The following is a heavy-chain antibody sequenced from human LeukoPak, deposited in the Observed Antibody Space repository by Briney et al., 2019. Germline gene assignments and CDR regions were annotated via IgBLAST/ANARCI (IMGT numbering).Heavy chain of an antibody. V-gene: IGHV3-53*01. Sequence: PGGSLRLSCAASGFTVSTYYMTWVRQAPGKGLECVSVIYSGGSTYYADSVKGRFTVSRDNSKNTLYLQMNSLRAEDTAMYYCARGLGYCTSTTCLLPLYYWGQGTLVTVSS. CDR2: IYSGGST. CDR3: ARGLGYCTSTTCLLPLYY. CDR1: GFTVSTYY. J-gene: IGHJ4*02. D-gene: IGHD2-2*01.